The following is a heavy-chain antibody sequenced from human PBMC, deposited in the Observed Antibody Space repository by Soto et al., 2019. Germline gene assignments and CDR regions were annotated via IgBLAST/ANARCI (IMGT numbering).Heavy chain of an antibody. Sequence: QVQLVQSGTEVKKPGASVKVSCKASGYTFTDYYIQWVRQAPGQGLEWMGWVNPYNGGTKYAQKFQGGLTMTRDTSISTAYMELNRLTSDDTAVYYCARDLGYYDGSSHSRFDYWGQGTLVTVSS. CDR2: VNPYNGGT. CDR1: GYTFTDYY. V-gene: IGHV1-2*02. D-gene: IGHD3-22*01. CDR3: ARDLGYYDGSSHSRFDY. J-gene: IGHJ4*02.